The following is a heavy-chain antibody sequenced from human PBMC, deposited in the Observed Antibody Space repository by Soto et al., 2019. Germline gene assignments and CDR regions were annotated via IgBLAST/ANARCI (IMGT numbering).Heavy chain of an antibody. D-gene: IGHD2-2*01. CDR2: IYYSGST. V-gene: IGHV4-59*01. J-gene: IGHJ5*02. CDR1: GGSISSYY. Sequence: SETLSLTCTVAGGSISSYYWSWIRQPPGKGLEWIGYIYYSGSTNYNPSLKSRVTISVDTSKNQFSLKLSSVTAADTAVYYCARDFGRYCSSTSRYGLTWFDPWGQGTLVTVSS. CDR3: ARDFGRYCSSTSRYGLTWFDP.